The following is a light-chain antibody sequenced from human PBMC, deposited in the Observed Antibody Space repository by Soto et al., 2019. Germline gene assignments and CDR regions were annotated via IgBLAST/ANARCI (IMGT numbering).Light chain of an antibody. CDR3: QQYNSYPWT. CDR1: QSINSR. J-gene: IGKJ1*01. Sequence: DLQMTPSPSTLSASVGDRVIITCRASQSINSRLAWYQQKPGKAPRLLIYDVSTLESGVPSRFGGSGSETEFTLTISGVQPEDFATYYCQQYNSYPWTFGQGTKVDIK. V-gene: IGKV1-5*01. CDR2: DVS.